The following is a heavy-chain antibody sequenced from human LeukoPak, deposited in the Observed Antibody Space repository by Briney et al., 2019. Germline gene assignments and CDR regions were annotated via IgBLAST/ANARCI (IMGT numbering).Heavy chain of an antibody. CDR3: AKDLSSGWYPYYFDF. J-gene: IGHJ4*02. V-gene: IGHV3-23*01. Sequence: GGSLRLSCAASGFTFSNYSMNWVRQAPGKGLEWVSAISGSGAATFNADSVKGRFTISRDNSKNTLYLQMNSLRAEDTAVYYCAKDLSSGWYPYYFDFWGRGTLVTVSS. CDR1: GFTFSNYS. D-gene: IGHD6-19*01. CDR2: ISGSGAAT.